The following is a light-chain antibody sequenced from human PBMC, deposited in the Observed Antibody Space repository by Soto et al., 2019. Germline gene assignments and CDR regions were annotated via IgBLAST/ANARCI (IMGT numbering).Light chain of an antibody. CDR2: GAS. CDR1: QSVSSSY. J-gene: IGKJ4*01. V-gene: IGKV3-20*01. CDR3: QQDGSSSLT. Sequence: EIVLTQSPGTLSLSPGERATLSCRASQSVSSSYLAWYQQKPGQAPRLLIYGASSRATGIPDRFSGSGSGTDFTLTISRLGPEDFAVYYCQQDGSSSLTFGGGTKVEIK.